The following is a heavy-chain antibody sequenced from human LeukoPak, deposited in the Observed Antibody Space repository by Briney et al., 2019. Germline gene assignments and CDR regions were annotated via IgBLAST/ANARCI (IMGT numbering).Heavy chain of an antibody. Sequence: SVKVSCKASGGTFSSYALSWVRQAPGQGLEWIGGITPILGIANYAQDLQGRVTITADKSTNTAYMELSSLRSEATAVYYCASQDSSGYYLIDYWGQGTLVTVS. D-gene: IGHD3-22*01. V-gene: IGHV1-69*04. CDR2: ITPILGIA. CDR1: GGTFSSYA. CDR3: ASQDSSGYYLIDY. J-gene: IGHJ4*02.